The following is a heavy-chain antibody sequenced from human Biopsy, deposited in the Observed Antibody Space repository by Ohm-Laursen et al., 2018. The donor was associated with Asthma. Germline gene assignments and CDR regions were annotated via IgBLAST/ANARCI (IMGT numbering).Heavy chain of an antibody. Sequence: SDTLSLTCSLSSGSGGYMRSGNYYWGWLRQPPGKGLEWIGSIYYSGTTYYNPSLESRATVSADTSKNRFTLKLTSVTAADTAVYYCVRGSSSWHHGPFHYYYGLDVWGQGTTATVSS. CDR2: IYYSGTT. CDR1: SGSGGYMRSGNYY. CDR3: VRGSSSWHHGPFHYYYGLDV. V-gene: IGHV4-39*01. D-gene: IGHD6-13*01. J-gene: IGHJ6*02.